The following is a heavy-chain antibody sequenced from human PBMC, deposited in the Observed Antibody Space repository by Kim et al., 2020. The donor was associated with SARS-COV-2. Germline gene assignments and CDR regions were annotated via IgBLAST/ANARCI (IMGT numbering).Heavy chain of an antibody. J-gene: IGHJ6*02. CDR2: ISRSDGTT. D-gene: IGHD2-2*01. CDR3: AINPSASGATGGV. CDR1: GFTLSTYD. V-gene: IGHV3-23*01. Sequence: GGSLRLSCEASGFTLSTYDMSWVRQAPGKGLDWVSTISRSDGTTFYADYAKGRFTISRDTSKNTLSLQMNNLSAEDTALYYCAINPSASGATGGVWGQGTSVTVSS.